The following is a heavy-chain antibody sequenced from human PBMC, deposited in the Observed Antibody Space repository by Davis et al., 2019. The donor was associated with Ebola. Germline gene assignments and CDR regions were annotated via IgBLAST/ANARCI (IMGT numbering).Heavy chain of an antibody. CDR3: AREGYDFWSGYPPPGYFDY. V-gene: IGHV3-33*01. D-gene: IGHD3-3*01. Sequence: GESLKISCAASGFTFSSYGMHWVRQAPGKGLEWVAVIWYDGSNKYYADSVKGRFTISRDNARNSLYLQMNSLRAEDTAVYYCAREGYDFWSGYPPPGYFDYWGQGTLVTVSS. J-gene: IGHJ4*02. CDR2: IWYDGSNK. CDR1: GFTFSSYG.